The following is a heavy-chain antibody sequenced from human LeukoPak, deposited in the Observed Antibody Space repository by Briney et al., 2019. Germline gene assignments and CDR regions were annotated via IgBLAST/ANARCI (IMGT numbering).Heavy chain of an antibody. Sequence: SETLSLTCTVSGGSISSYYWSWIRQPPGKGLEWIGYIYYSGSTNYNPSLKSRVTISVDTSKNQFSLKLSSVTAADTAVYYCARWPHYYGSGSYYKDYYYYGMDVWGQGTTVTVSS. D-gene: IGHD3-10*01. V-gene: IGHV4-59*08. CDR2: IYYSGST. CDR1: GGSISSYY. CDR3: ARWPHYYGSGSYYKDYYYYGMDV. J-gene: IGHJ6*02.